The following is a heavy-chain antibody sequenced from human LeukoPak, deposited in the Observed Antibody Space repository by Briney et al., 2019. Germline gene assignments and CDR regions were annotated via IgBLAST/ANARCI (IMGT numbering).Heavy chain of an antibody. CDR3: ARGRITMVRGVRTFDY. CDR2: INHSGST. CDR1: GGSFSGYY. J-gene: IGHJ4*02. D-gene: IGHD3-10*01. V-gene: IGHV4-34*01. Sequence: PSETLSLTCAVYGGSFSGYYWSWIRQPPGKGLEWIGEINHSGSTNYNPSLKSRVTISVDTSKSQFSLKLSSVTAVDTAVYYCARGRITMVRGVRTFDYWGQGTLVTVSS.